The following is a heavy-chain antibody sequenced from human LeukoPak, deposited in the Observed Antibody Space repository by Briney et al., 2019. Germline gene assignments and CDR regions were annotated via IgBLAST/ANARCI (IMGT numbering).Heavy chain of an antibody. V-gene: IGHV3-23*01. Sequence: GGTLRLSCAASGFTFTSYVMTWVRQPPGKGLEWVSTICGSGAYTDYADSVKGRFTVTRHNSKQMLYLQVISVRGEHTAVYYCAKDRYCSGGSCYGLDYWGQGTLVTVSS. J-gene: IGHJ4*02. CDR3: AKDRYCSGGSCYGLDY. CDR2: ICGSGAYT. CDR1: GFTFTSYV. D-gene: IGHD2-15*01.